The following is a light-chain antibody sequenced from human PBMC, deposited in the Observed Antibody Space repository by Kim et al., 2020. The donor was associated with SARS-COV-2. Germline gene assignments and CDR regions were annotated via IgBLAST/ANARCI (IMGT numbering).Light chain of an antibody. CDR2: QAS. CDR3: KQYETYWT. CDR1: QSVDSW. Sequence: DIQMTQSPSTLSAFVGNRVTITCRASQSVDSWLAWYQLKPGQAPKLLIYQASKLGSGVPSRFSGSGSGTDFTLTISNLQPDDSAIYYCKQYETYWTFGPGTKVDIK. V-gene: IGKV1-5*03. J-gene: IGKJ1*01.